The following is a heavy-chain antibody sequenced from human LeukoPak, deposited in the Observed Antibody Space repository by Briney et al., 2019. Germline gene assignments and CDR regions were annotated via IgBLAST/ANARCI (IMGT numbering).Heavy chain of an antibody. CDR3: ARDPSHDSSGYPY. Sequence: SVKVSCKASGGTFSSYAISWVRQAPGQGLEWMGGIIPIFGTANYAQKLQGRVTMTTDTSTSTAYMELRSLRSDDTAVYYCARDPSHDSSGYPYWGQGTLVTVSS. V-gene: IGHV1-69*05. CDR2: IIPIFGTA. D-gene: IGHD3-22*01. CDR1: GGTFSSYA. J-gene: IGHJ4*02.